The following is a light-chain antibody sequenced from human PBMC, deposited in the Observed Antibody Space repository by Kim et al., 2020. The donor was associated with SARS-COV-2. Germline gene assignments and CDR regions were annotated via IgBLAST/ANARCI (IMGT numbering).Light chain of an antibody. CDR3: AAWDDSLNGPL. V-gene: IGLV1-44*01. CDR1: SSNIGSNT. J-gene: IGLJ2*01. CDR2: GTN. Sequence: QSVLTQPPSASGTPGQRVAITCSGSSSNIGSNTVNWYLQFPGAAPKLLIYGTNQRPSGIPDRFSGSKSGTSASLAIRGLQSEDEATYFCAAWDDSLNGPLFGGGTKVTVL.